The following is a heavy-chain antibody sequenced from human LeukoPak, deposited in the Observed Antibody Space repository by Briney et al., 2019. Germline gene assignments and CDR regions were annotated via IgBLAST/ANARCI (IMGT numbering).Heavy chain of an antibody. CDR2: ISTYNGDT. Sequence: ASVKVSCKASGYTFTSYGINWVRQAPGQGLEWMGWISTYNGDTNYAQKLQGRVTMTTDTSTSTAYMELRSLRSDDTAVYYCAREYCSSTSCIFDYWGQGTLVTVSS. D-gene: IGHD2-2*01. CDR3: AREYCSSTSCIFDY. J-gene: IGHJ4*02. CDR1: GYTFTSYG. V-gene: IGHV1-18*01.